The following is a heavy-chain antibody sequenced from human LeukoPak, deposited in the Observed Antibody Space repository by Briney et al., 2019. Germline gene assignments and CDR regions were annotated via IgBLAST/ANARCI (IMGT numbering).Heavy chain of an antibody. J-gene: IGHJ4*02. D-gene: IGHD1-26*01. CDR1: GDSISGYS. CDR3: ASSGGSSSFDY. CDR2: IFASGTT. Sequence: PSETLSLTCTVSGDSISGYSWNWIRQPAGRGLEWIGHIFASGTTSYNPSLKSRVTMSVDTSKNQFSLKVTSVTAADTAVYYCASSGGSSSFDYWGQGTLATVSS. V-gene: IGHV4-4*07.